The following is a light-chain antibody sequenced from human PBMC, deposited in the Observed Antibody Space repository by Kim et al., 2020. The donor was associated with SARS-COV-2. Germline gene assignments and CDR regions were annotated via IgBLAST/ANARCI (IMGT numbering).Light chain of an antibody. CDR2: GNS. Sequence: VTISCTGTSSDIGAGYDVHWYQQLPGTAPKLLIYGNSNRPSGVPDRFSGSKSGTSASLAITGLQAEDEADYYCQSYASSLSGVVFGGGTQLTVL. V-gene: IGLV1-40*01. CDR1: SSDIGAGYD. CDR3: QSYASSLSGVV. J-gene: IGLJ2*01.